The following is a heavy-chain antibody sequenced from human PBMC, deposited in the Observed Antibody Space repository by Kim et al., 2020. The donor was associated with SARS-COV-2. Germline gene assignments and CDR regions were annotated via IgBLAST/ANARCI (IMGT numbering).Heavy chain of an antibody. D-gene: IGHD6-13*01. Sequence: SENGQFTISRHNSKNTLYLQMTSLRAEDTDVYYCATDRPIAAKWRDAFDIWGQGTMVTVSS. V-gene: IGHV3-23*01. CDR3: ATDRPIAAKWRDAFDI. J-gene: IGHJ3*02.